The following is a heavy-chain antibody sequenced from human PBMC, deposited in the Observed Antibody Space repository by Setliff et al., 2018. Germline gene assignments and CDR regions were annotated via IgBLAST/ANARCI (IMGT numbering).Heavy chain of an antibody. D-gene: IGHD1-1*01. CDR3: ARDRGSNNSPEDFDY. Sequence: PSETLSLTCAVSGSAISSGHYWSWIRQPAGKGLEWIGRIFGSGSPNYNPSLKSRVTMSIDTSKNQFFLKVRSVTAADTAVYYCARDRGSNNSPEDFDYWGLGTLVTVSS. CDR2: IFGSGSP. V-gene: IGHV4-4*07. CDR1: GSAISSGHY. J-gene: IGHJ4*02.